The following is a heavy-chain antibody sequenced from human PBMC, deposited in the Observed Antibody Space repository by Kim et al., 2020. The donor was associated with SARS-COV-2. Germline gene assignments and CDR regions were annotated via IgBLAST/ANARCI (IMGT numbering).Heavy chain of an antibody. J-gene: IGHJ4*02. Sequence: GGSLRLSCAASGFTFSSYGMHWVRQAPGKGLEWVAVIWYDGSNKYYADSVKGRFTISRDNSKNTLYLQMNSLRAEDTAVYYCARDGHGSYGFDYWGQGTLVTVSS. CDR3: ARDGHGSYGFDY. D-gene: IGHD5-18*01. V-gene: IGHV3-33*01. CDR2: IWYDGSNK. CDR1: GFTFSSYG.